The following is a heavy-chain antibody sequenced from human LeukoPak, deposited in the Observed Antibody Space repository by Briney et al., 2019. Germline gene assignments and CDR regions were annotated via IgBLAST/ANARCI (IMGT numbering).Heavy chain of an antibody. J-gene: IGHJ4*02. Sequence: GASVKVSCTASGYTFTIYYMHWVRQAPGQGLEWMGIINPSGGSTSYAQKFQGRVTMTRDTSTSTVYMELSSLRSEDTAVYYCARDRIEMATIFDYWGQGTLVTVSS. CDR1: GYTFTIYY. D-gene: IGHD5-24*01. CDR2: INPSGGST. V-gene: IGHV1-46*01. CDR3: ARDRIEMATIFDY.